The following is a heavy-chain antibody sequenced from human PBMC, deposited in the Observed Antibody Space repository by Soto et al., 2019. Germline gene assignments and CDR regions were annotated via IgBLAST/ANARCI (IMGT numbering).Heavy chain of an antibody. V-gene: IGHV3-7*01. CDR2: MNQDGSEI. CDR1: GFSISSSW. Sequence: GGSLRLSCVASGFSISSSWICWIRQTPGKGLEWVTNMNQDGSEIAYAAAVKGRFTVSRDNAKNAVYLQVNSLTVEDTAVYFCARDFSYQRFDHWGQGALVTVSS. D-gene: IGHD3-16*02. J-gene: IGHJ4*02. CDR3: ARDFSYQRFDH.